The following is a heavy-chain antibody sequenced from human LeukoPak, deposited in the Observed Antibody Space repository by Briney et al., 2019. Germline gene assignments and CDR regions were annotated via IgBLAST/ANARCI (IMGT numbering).Heavy chain of an antibody. CDR3: ARGVAGGATFDI. Sequence: PSETLSLTCTVSGGSISSSSYYWGWIRQPPGKGLEWIGSIYYSGSTYYNPSLKSRVTISVDTSKNQFSLKLSSVTAADRAMYYCARGVAGGATFDIWGQGTMVTASS. CDR1: GGSISSSSYY. CDR2: IYYSGST. D-gene: IGHD2-15*01. J-gene: IGHJ3*02. V-gene: IGHV4-39*07.